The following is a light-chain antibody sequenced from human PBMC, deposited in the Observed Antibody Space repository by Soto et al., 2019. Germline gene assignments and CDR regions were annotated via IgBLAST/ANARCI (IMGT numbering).Light chain of an antibody. CDR3: QQSYSTPT. Sequence: DIQMTQSPSSLSASVGDRVTITCRASQSISSYLNWYQQKPGKAPKLLIYAASSLQIGVPSRFSDSGSGTDFTLTISSLQPEDFATYYCQQSYSTPTFGQGTKLEIK. V-gene: IGKV1-39*01. J-gene: IGKJ2*01. CDR2: AAS. CDR1: QSISSY.